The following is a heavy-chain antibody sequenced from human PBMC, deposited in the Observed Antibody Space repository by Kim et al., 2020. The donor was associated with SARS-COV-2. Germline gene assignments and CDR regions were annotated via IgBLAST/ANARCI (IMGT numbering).Heavy chain of an antibody. CDR1: GFTVSSNY. J-gene: IGHJ5*02. Sequence: GGSLRLSCAASGFTVSSNYMSWVRQAPGKGLEWVSLIYSGGNTFYADSVKDRFTISRDNPKNTLYLQLNSLIAEDTAVYYCAREIGWSPWGQGTLATVSS. V-gene: IGHV3-66*01. CDR2: IYSGGNT. CDR3: AREIGWSP. D-gene: IGHD2-15*01.